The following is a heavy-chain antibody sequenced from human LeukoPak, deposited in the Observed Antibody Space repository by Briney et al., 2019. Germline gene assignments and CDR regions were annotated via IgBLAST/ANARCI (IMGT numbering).Heavy chain of an antibody. Sequence: PGGSLRLSCEASGSTFDNYAVSWVRQAPGKGLEWVSTIGISAGSTYYADAVKGRFNISRDNSKKTVILQMSRLRVEDTAVYYCAKDRWEITIGDPFGFWGQGTKVAVSS. CDR2: IGISAGST. V-gene: IGHV3-23*01. CDR3: AKDRWEITIGDPFGF. CDR1: GSTFDNYA. D-gene: IGHD3-3*01. J-gene: IGHJ3*01.